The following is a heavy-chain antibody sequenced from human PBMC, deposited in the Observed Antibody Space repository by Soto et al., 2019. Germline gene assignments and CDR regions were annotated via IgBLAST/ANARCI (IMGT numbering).Heavy chain of an antibody. Sequence: ASVKVSCKASGYTFTKFHIHWVRQAPGQGLEWMGMIDPSGGVTRDAQRFQGRITMTKDTSTGRAYMELSSLRSEDTAVYYCATDSNVYDILTGPSFDYYGMDVWGQGTTVTFSS. J-gene: IGHJ6*02. CDR1: GYTFTKFH. CDR3: ATDSNVYDILTGPSFDYYGMDV. D-gene: IGHD3-9*01. CDR2: IDPSGGVT. V-gene: IGHV1-46*01.